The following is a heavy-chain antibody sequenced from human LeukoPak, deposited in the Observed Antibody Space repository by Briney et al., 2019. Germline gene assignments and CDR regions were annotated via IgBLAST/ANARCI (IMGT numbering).Heavy chain of an antibody. CDR2: ISGSGGST. J-gene: IGHJ4*02. CDR3: AKGGPGVATIGAFDY. D-gene: IGHD5-12*01. CDR1: GFTSSSYA. Sequence: GGSLRLSCAASGFTSSSYAMSWVRQAPGKGLEWVSAISGSGGSTYYADSVKGRFTISRDNSKNTLYLEMNSLRAEDTAVYSCAKGGPGVATIGAFDYWGQGTLVTVSS. V-gene: IGHV3-23*01.